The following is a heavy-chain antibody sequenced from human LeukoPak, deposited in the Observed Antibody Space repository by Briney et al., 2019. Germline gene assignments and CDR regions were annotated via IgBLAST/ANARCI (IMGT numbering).Heavy chain of an antibody. CDR2: INPNSGGT. V-gene: IGHV1-2*02. Sequence: ASVKVSCKASGYTFTGYYMHWVRQAPGQGLEWMGWINPNSGGTNYAQKFQGRVTMTRDTSISTAYMELSRLRSDDTAVYYCAGVPEYSSSSFNYWGQGTLVTVSS. D-gene: IGHD6-6*01. CDR1: GYTFTGYY. CDR3: AGVPEYSSSSFNY. J-gene: IGHJ4*02.